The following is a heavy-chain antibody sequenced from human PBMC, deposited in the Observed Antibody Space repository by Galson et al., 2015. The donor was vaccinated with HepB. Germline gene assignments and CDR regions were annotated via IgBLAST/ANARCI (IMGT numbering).Heavy chain of an antibody. V-gene: IGHV3-30-3*01. CDR2: ISYDGNNK. CDR3: ARASPDYSGMDV. Sequence: SLRLSCAASGFTFSSYTMHWVRQAPGKGLEWVAVISYDGNNKYYADSVEGRFTISRDNSKNTLYLQMNSLRPEDTAVFYCARASPDYSGMDVWGQGTTVTVSS. J-gene: IGHJ6*02. CDR1: GFTFSSYT.